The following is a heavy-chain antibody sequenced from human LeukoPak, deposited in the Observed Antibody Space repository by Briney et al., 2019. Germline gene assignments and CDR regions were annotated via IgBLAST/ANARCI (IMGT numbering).Heavy chain of an antibody. V-gene: IGHV3-30*04. CDR3: ARDLTSGVVGATY. Sequence: PGGSLRLSCAASGFTFSSYAMHWVRQAPGKGLEWVAVISYDGSNKYYADSVKGRFTISRDNSKNTLYLQMNSLRAEDTAVYYCARDLTSGVVGATYWGQGTLVTVSS. CDR1: GFTFSSYA. CDR2: ISYDGSNK. D-gene: IGHD1-26*01. J-gene: IGHJ4*02.